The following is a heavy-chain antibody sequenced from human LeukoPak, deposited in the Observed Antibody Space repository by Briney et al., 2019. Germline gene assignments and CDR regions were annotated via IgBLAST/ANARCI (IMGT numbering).Heavy chain of an antibody. V-gene: IGHV3-30*18. CDR3: AKEGRWLQGVFDY. Sequence: PGGSLRLSCAASGFTFSSYGMHWVRQAPGKGLEWVAVISYDGSNKYYADSVKGRFTISRDNSKNTLYLQMNSLRAEDTAVYYCAKEGRWLQGVFDYWGQGTLVTVSS. J-gene: IGHJ4*02. CDR1: GFTFSSYG. D-gene: IGHD5-24*01. CDR2: ISYDGSNK.